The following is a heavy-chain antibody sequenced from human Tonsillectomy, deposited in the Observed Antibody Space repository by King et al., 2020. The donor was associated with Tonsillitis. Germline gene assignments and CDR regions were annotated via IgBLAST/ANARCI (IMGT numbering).Heavy chain of an antibody. Sequence: EVQLVESGGGLVKPGGSLRLSCAASGFTFSSYSMNWVRQAPGKGLEWVSSISSSSSYIYYADSVRGRFTISRDNAKNSLYLQMNSLRAEDTAVYYCARDPSTTYYYDSSGQYYFDYWGQGXLVTFSS. D-gene: IGHD3-22*01. J-gene: IGHJ4*02. CDR3: ARDPSTTYYYDSSGQYYFDY. CDR2: ISSSSSYI. CDR1: GFTFSSYS. V-gene: IGHV3-21*01.